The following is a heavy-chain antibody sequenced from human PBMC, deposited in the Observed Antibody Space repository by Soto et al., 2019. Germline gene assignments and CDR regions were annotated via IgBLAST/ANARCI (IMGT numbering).Heavy chain of an antibody. V-gene: IGHV3-13*04. Sequence: EVQLVESGGGLVQPGGSLRLSCAASGFTFSSYDMHWVRQATGKGLEWVSAIGTAGDTYYPGSVKGRFTISRENAKNSLYIQITSLRPGDTAVYYCARAQSSSGCPRYYYYGMDVWGQGTTVTVSS. CDR1: GFTFSSYD. D-gene: IGHD6-19*01. CDR3: ARAQSSSGCPRYYYYGMDV. J-gene: IGHJ6*02. CDR2: IGTAGDT.